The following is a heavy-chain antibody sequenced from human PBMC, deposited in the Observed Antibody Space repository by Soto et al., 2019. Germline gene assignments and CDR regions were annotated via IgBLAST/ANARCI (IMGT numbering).Heavy chain of an antibody. CDR2: IIPIFGTA. D-gene: IGHD3-3*01. CDR3: ARTTNYDFWSGYSYYYGMDV. Sequence: SVKVSCKASGGTFSSYAISWVRQAPGQGLEWMGGIIPIFGTANYAQKFQGRVTITADESTSTAYMELSSLRSEDTAVYYCARTTNYDFWSGYSYYYGMDVWGQGTTVTVSS. CDR1: GGTFSSYA. V-gene: IGHV1-69*13. J-gene: IGHJ6*02.